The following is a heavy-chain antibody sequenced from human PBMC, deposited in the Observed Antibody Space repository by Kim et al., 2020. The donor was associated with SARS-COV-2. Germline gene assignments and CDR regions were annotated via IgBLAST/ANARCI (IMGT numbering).Heavy chain of an antibody. J-gene: IGHJ4*02. V-gene: IGHV4-34*01. CDR2: INDSGSV. D-gene: IGHD3-9*01. Sequence: SETLSLTCAVYGGSFSGYYWSWIRQPPGKELEWIGEINDSGSVNHNPSLKSRVTISVDTSKNQFSLRLSSLTAADTAVYYCARTSYAILTGFYLNYWGQGTLVTVSS. CDR1: GGSFSGYY. CDR3: ARTSYAILTGFYLNY.